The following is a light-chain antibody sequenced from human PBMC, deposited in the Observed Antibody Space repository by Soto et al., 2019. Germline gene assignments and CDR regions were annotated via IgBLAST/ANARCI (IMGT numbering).Light chain of an antibody. CDR1: TGAVTSGHY. CDR2: DTS. J-gene: IGLJ2*01. Sequence: QTVVTQEPSLTVSPGGTVTLTCGSSTGAVTSGHYPYWFQQRPGQAPRTLIFDTSNKHSYTPARFSGSLLGGKAALTLSGAQPEDEADYYCLLSYSAIGVFGGGTKLTIL. CDR3: LLSYSAIGV. V-gene: IGLV7-46*01.